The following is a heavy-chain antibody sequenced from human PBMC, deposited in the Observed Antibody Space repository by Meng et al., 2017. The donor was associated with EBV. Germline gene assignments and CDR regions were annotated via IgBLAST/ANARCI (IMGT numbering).Heavy chain of an antibody. CDR3: VRELVGGTFDY. CDR2: IIPAGGNT. CDR1: GYTFTSYY. V-gene: IGHV1-46*01. D-gene: IGHD1/OR15-1a*01. J-gene: IGHJ4*02. Sequence: QVQLGQCGAEVKKPGASVKVSCKASGYTFTSYYLHWVRQAPGQGLEWMGIIIPAGGNTNYAQKFRGRFTMTRDTSTSTVYMDLSILTSEDTAVYYCVRELVGGTFDYWGQGTLVTVFS.